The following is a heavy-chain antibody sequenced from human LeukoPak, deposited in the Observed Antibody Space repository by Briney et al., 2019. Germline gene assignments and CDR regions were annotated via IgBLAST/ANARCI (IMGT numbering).Heavy chain of an antibody. CDR1: GGSISSGTYY. CDR2: IHTDGTI. D-gene: IGHD1-1*01. CDR3: AREEARYIVFDY. Sequence: SETLSLTCTASGGSISSGTYYWSWIRQPAGKGLEWIGRIHTDGTINYSPSLRSRVTISLDTSKNQFSLKLSSVTAADTAVYYCAREEARYIVFDYWGQGTLVTVSS. J-gene: IGHJ4*02. V-gene: IGHV4-61*02.